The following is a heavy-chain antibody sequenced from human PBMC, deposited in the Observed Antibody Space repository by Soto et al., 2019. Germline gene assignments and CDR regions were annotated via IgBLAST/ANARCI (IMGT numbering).Heavy chain of an antibody. Sequence: GGSLRLSCAASGFTFSSYAMSWVRQAPGKGLEWVSAISGSGGSTYYADSVKGRFTISRDNSKNTLYLQMNSLRAEDTAVYYCAKDPFYSSGWYQYFQHWGQGTLVTVSS. CDR2: ISGSGGST. CDR1: GFTFSSYA. CDR3: AKDPFYSSGWYQYFQH. D-gene: IGHD6-19*01. J-gene: IGHJ1*01. V-gene: IGHV3-23*01.